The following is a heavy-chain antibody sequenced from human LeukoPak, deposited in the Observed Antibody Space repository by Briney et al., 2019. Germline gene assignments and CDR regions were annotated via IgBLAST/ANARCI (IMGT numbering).Heavy chain of an antibody. J-gene: IGHJ4*02. CDR1: GFTFSRYA. CDR2: ISYDGSNK. D-gene: IGHD1-26*01. Sequence: PGRSLRLSCAASGFTFSRYAMHWVRQAPGKGLEWVAVISYDGSNKYYADSVKGRFTISRDNSKNTLYLQMNSLRAEDTAVYYCAREVDRGSSGARSIDYWGLGTLVTVSS. CDR3: AREVDRGSSGARSIDY. V-gene: IGHV3-30*01.